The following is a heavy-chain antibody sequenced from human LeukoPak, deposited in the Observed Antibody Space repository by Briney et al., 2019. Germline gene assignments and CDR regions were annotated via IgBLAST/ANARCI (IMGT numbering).Heavy chain of an antibody. Sequence: SETLSLTCAVYGVSFSGYYWTWLRQPPGKGLEWIGEINHGEDTKYNPSLKSRVTISIDTSKNQFSLKLKSVTVADTAVYYCARGQLLHWYFDLWGRGTLVTVSS. CDR3: ARGQLLHWYFDL. CDR1: GVSFSGYY. V-gene: IGHV4-34*01. CDR2: INHGEDT. J-gene: IGHJ2*01. D-gene: IGHD2-2*01.